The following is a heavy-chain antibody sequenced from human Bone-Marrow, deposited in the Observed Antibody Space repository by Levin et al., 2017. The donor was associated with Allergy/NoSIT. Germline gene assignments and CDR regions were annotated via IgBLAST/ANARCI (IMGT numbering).Heavy chain of an antibody. D-gene: IGHD6-13*01. CDR3: ARGSIAAPGAEWNFHY. V-gene: IGHV3-48*03. CDR2: ISTSGVNT. CDR1: GFIFSNYD. J-gene: IGHJ4*02. Sequence: GESLKISCAASGFIFSNYDMKWVRQAPGKGLEWVSYISTSGVNTYYAASVKGRFTTSRDNANNSLYLQMNSLRAEDTAVYYCARGSIAAPGAEWNFHYWGQGSLVTVSS.